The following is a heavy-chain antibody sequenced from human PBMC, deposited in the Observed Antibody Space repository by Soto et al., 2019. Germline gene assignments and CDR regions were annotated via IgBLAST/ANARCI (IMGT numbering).Heavy chain of an antibody. V-gene: IGHV4-34*01. D-gene: IGHD6-13*01. J-gene: IGHJ4*02. CDR2: VNHSGSP. CDR1: GGSSSSFY. Sequence: ETLSLTCAVYGGSSSSFYWSWIRQSPGKGLEWIGEVNHSGSPIYDPSLKTRATISLDASKNQFSLTLSSLTAADTAVYYCADQTSAGYFDSWGQGTLVTVSS. CDR3: ADQTSAGYFDS.